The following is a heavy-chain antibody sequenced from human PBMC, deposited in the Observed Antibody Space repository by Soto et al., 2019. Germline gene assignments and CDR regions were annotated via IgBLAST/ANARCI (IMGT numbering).Heavy chain of an antibody. CDR1: GGSFSGYY. J-gene: IGHJ5*02. Sequence: QVQLQQWGAGLLKPSETLSLTCAVYGGSFSGYYWSWIRQPPGKGLEWIGEINHSGSTNYNPSLKSRVTISVDTYKNQFSLKLSSVTAADTAVYYCARGGDLDTSMVYWGDMWLDPWGQGTLVTVSS. CDR2: INHSGST. D-gene: IGHD5-18*01. CDR3: ARGGDLDTSMVYWGDMWLDP. V-gene: IGHV4-34*01.